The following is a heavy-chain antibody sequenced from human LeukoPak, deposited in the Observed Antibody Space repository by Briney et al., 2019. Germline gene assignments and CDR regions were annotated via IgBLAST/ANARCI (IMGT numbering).Heavy chain of an antibody. CDR3: ARDLTIYGDYDYYYMDV. D-gene: IGHD4-17*01. CDR2: INPNSGGT. V-gene: IGHV1-2*02. J-gene: IGHJ6*03. Sequence: ASVKVSCKASGYTSTSYGISWVRQAPGQGLEWMGWINPNSGGTNYAQKFQGRVTMTRDTSISTAYMELSRLRSDDTAVYYCARDLTIYGDYDYYYMDVWGKGTTVTISS. CDR1: GYTSTSYG.